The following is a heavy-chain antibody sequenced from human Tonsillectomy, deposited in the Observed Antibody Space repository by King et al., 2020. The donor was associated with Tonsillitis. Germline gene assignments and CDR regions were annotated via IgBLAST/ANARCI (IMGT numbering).Heavy chain of an antibody. J-gene: IGHJ6*02. CDR3: ARGGKSAYGMDV. D-gene: IGHD3-16*01. CDR2: VNSNSGGR. CDR1: GYGFTDYY. V-gene: IGHV1-2*02. Sequence: HVQLVESGAEVKKPGASVKVSCKASGYGFTDYYMHWVRQAPGQGLEWMGWVNSNSGGRNYAQKFQGRVTLTRDASISTASMELRSLRSDDTAVYYCARGGKSAYGMDVWGQGTTVTVS.